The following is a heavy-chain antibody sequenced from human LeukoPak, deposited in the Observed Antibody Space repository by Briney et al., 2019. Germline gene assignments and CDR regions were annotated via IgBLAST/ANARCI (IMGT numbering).Heavy chain of an antibody. CDR1: GFTFSSYA. CDR3: ARFPDFWSGYYTEY. V-gene: IGHV3-23*01. Sequence: GGSLRLSCAASGFTFSSYAMSWVRQAPGKGLEWVSAISGSGGSTYHADSVKGRFTISRDNSKNTLYLQMNSLRAEDTAVYYCARFPDFWSGYYTEYWGQGTLVTVSS. J-gene: IGHJ4*02. CDR2: ISGSGGST. D-gene: IGHD3-3*01.